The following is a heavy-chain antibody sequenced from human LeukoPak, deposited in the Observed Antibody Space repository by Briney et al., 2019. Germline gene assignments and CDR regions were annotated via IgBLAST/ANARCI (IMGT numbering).Heavy chain of an antibody. CDR1: GFTFSSYG. Sequence: GGSLRLSCAASGFTFSSYGMHWVRQAPGKGLEWVAVIWYDGSNKYYADSVKGRFTISRDNSKNTLYLQMNSLRAEDTAVYYCARELQGWYFDYWGQGTLVTVSS. J-gene: IGHJ4*02. V-gene: IGHV3-33*01. D-gene: IGHD2-15*01. CDR3: ARELQGWYFDY. CDR2: IWYDGSNK.